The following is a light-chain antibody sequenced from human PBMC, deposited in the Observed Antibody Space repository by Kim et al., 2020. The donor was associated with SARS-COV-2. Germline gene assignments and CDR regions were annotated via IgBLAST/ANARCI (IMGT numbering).Light chain of an antibody. CDR3: AAWDDSLSGRV. CDR2: RNN. Sequence: QSVLTQPPSASGTPGQRVTISCSGSSSNIGSNYVYWYQQLPGTAPKLLMYRNNERPSGVPDRFSGSKSGTSASLAISGLRSGDEADYYCAAWDDSLSGRVVGGGTQLTVL. J-gene: IGLJ3*02. CDR1: SSNIGSNY. V-gene: IGLV1-47*01.